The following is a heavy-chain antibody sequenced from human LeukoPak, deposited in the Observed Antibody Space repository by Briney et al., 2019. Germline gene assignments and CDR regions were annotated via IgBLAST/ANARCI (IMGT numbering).Heavy chain of an antibody. CDR2: TYYRSKWYN. Sequence: SQTLSLTCAISGDSVSSNSVAWNWIRQSPSRGLEWLGRTYYRSKWYNDYAVSVKSRITINPDTSKNQFSLQLNSVTPEDTAVYYCARESRGGSSGWTINYYYYYMDVWGKGTTVTVSS. CDR3: ARESRGGSSGWTINYYYYYMDV. CDR1: GDSVSSNSVA. V-gene: IGHV6-1*01. D-gene: IGHD6-19*01. J-gene: IGHJ6*03.